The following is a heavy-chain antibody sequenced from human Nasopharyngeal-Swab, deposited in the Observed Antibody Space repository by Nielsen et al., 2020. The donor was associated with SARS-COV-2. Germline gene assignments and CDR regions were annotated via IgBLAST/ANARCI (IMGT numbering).Heavy chain of an antibody. D-gene: IGHD3-10*01. CDR2: LYYSGST. CDR1: GGSISSGGYY. CDR3: AREGKNYYGSGKRGPAFDI. J-gene: IGHJ3*02. V-gene: IGHV4-31*03. Sequence: SETLSLTCTVSGGSISSGGYYWSWIRQPPGKGLEWIGYLYYSGSTYYNPSLKSRVTISVDTSKNQFSLKLSSVTAADTAVYYCAREGKNYYGSGKRGPAFDIWGQGIMVTVSS.